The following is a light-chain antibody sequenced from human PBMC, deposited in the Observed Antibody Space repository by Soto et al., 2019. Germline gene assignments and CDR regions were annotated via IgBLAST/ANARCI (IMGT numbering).Light chain of an antibody. V-gene: IGKV1-39*01. Sequence: DIQMTQSPSSLSVSIGDRVTITCRSSQSIGVYLNWYQKKPGTPPKLLIYAASNLQSGVPSRFIGRGSGTDFTLTISSLQTEDFASYYCQQTYRIPYTFGQGTKLEI. CDR1: QSIGVY. J-gene: IGKJ2*01. CDR3: QQTYRIPYT. CDR2: AAS.